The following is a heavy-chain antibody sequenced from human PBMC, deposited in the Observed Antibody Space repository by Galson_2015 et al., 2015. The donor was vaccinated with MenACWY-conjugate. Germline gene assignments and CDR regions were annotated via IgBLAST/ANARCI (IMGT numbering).Heavy chain of an antibody. D-gene: IGHD2-21*01. V-gene: IGHV6-1*01. CDR3: ARWGPSHTAYRPSTDQINDAFDV. J-gene: IGHJ3*01. CDR1: GDSVSSNNAA. Sequence: CAISGDSVSSNNAAWTWIRQSPSRGLEWLGRTYYRSKWYNDYAFSLKSRTTVNPDTSKNQFSLQLNSVTPEDTAVYYCARWGPSHTAYRPSTDQINDAFDVWGQGTMVTVSS. CDR2: TYYRSKWYN.